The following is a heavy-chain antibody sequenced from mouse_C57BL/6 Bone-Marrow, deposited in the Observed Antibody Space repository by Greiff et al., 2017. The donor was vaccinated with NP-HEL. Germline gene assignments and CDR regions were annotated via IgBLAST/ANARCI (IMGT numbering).Heavy chain of an antibody. CDR1: GYTFTDYY. D-gene: IGHD2-4*01. J-gene: IGHJ1*03. Sequence: EVQLQQSGPELVKPWASVKISCKASGYTFTDYYMNWVKQSHGKSLEWIGDINPNNGGTSYNQKFKGKATLTVDKSSSTAYMELRSLTSEDSAVYYCARKFMITDWYFDVWGTGTTVTVSS. V-gene: IGHV1-26*01. CDR3: ARKFMITDWYFDV. CDR2: INPNNGGT.